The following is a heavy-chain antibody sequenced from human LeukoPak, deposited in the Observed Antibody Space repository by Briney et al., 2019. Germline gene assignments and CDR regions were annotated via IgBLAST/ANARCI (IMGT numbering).Heavy chain of an antibody. D-gene: IGHD6-19*01. Sequence: SETLSLTCTVSGYSISSGYYWGWIRQPPGKGLEWIGNIYHIGITYYNPSLKSRVTISVDTSKNQFSLKLSSVTAADTAVYYCAGGQAVAVALNYWGQGTLVTVSS. V-gene: IGHV4-38-2*02. CDR1: GYSISSGYY. J-gene: IGHJ4*02. CDR3: AGGQAVAVALNY. CDR2: IYHIGIT.